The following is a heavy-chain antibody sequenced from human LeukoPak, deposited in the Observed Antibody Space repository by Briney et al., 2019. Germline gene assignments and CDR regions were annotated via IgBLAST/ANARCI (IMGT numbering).Heavy chain of an antibody. CDR1: GFTFSSYA. CDR3: ANEKVGYGDYGDY. D-gene: IGHD4-17*01. J-gene: IGHJ4*02. CDR2: ISGSGGST. Sequence: QSGGSLRLSCAASGFTFSSYAMSWVRQAPGKGLEWVSAISGSGGSTYYADSVEGRFTISRDNSKNTLYLQMNSLRAEDTAVYYCANEKVGYGDYGDYWGQGTLVTVSS. V-gene: IGHV3-23*01.